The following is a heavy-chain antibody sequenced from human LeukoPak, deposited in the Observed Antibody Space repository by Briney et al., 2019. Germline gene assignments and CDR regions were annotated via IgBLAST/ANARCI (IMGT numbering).Heavy chain of an antibody. V-gene: IGHV3-30*02. D-gene: IGHD3-16*01. J-gene: IGHJ4*02. CDR3: AKEGGVGGLDY. CDR2: VRFGGSGK. CDR1: GFILRDYG. Sequence: SGGSLRLSCTASGFILRDYGMHWVRQAPGKGLEWVAFVRFGGSGKYYADSVKGRFIISRDDSENTLYLQLNSLRADDTGLYYCAKEGGVGGLDYWGQGTLVTVSA.